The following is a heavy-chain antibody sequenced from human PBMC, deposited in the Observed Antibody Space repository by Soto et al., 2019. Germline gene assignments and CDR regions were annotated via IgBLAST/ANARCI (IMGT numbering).Heavy chain of an antibody. V-gene: IGHV1-69*12. Sequence: QVQLVQSGAEVKKPGSSVKVSCKASGGTFSNYPISWVRQAPGQGLEWMGGLIPIFGTVNYAQKFQGRVTITADESTSPAYMELSSLRSEDTAVYYCARGNHRWLQLWYFDLWGRGTLVTVSS. CDR3: ARGNHRWLQLWYFDL. J-gene: IGHJ2*01. CDR2: LIPIFGTV. CDR1: GGTFSNYP. D-gene: IGHD5-12*01.